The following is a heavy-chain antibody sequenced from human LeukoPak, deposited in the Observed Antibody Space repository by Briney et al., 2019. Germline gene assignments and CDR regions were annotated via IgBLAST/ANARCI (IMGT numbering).Heavy chain of an antibody. V-gene: IGHV3-64D*06. J-gene: IGHJ5*02. CDR1: GFTFSSYT. D-gene: IGHD2-2*01. CDR3: VKGRVPAAVWWFDP. CDR2: ISSNGGST. Sequence: PGGSLRLSCSASGFTFSSYTMHWVRQAPGKGLEYVSAISSNGGSTYYVDSVKGRFTISRDNSKNTLYLQVSSLRAEDTAVYYCVKGRVPAAVWWFDPWGQGTLVTVSS.